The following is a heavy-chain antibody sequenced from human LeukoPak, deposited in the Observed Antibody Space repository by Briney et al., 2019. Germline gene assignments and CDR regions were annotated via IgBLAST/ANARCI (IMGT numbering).Heavy chain of an antibody. V-gene: IGHV1-69*13. Sequence: RWASVKVSCKASGYTFTGYYMHWVRQAPGQGLEWMGGIIPIFGTANYAQKFQGRVTITADESTSTAYMELSSLRSEDTAVYYCARGPGGSYYVFPFDYWGQGTLVTVSS. CDR3: ARGPGGSYYVFPFDY. J-gene: IGHJ4*02. D-gene: IGHD1-26*01. CDR2: IIPIFGTA. CDR1: GYTFTGYY.